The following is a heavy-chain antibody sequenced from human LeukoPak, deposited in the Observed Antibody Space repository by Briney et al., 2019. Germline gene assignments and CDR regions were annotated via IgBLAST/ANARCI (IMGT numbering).Heavy chain of an antibody. J-gene: IGHJ5*02. V-gene: IGHV4-39*07. CDR3: ARDTYGDYANNWFDP. D-gene: IGHD4-17*01. CDR2: IYYSGST. CDR1: GGSISSSSYY. Sequence: SETLSLTCTVSGGSISSSSYYWGWIRQPPGKGLEWIGSIYYSGSTYYNPSLKSRVTISIDKSKNQFSLKLSSVTAADTAVYYCARDTYGDYANNWFDPWGQGTLVTVSS.